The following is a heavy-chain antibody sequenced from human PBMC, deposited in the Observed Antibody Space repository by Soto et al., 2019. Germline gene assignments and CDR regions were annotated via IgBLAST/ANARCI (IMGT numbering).Heavy chain of an antibody. D-gene: IGHD3-10*01. J-gene: IGHJ4*02. Sequence: EVQLVESGGGLVKPGGSLRLSCAASGFTFSNAWMNWVRQAPGKGLEWVGRIKSKTDGGTTDYAAPVKGRFTISRDDSKNTLYLQMNSLKTEDTAVYYCTTDRVRNGGYYGSGSNYYFDYWGQGTLVTVSS. V-gene: IGHV3-15*07. CDR3: TTDRVRNGGYYGSGSNYYFDY. CDR1: GFTFSNAW. CDR2: IKSKTDGGTT.